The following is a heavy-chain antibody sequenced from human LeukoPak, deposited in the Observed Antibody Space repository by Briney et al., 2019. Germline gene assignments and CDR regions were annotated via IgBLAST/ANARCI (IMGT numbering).Heavy chain of an antibody. V-gene: IGHV3-48*03. D-gene: IGHD6-19*01. CDR1: GFTFSSYE. CDR2: ISSSGSTI. CDR3: ARESAGYSSGSFDY. J-gene: IGHJ4*02. Sequence: PGGSLRLSCAASGFTFSSYEMNWVRQAPGKGLEWVSYISSSGSTIYYADSVKGRFTISRDNAKNSLYLQMNSLRAEDTAVYYCARESAGYSSGSFDYWGQGTLVTVSS.